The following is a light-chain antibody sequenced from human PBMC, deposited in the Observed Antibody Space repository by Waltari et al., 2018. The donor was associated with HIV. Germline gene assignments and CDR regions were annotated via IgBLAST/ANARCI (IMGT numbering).Light chain of an antibody. CDR3: QSYDISLSGVV. Sequence: SCTESSSNIGAGYDVHWYQQLPGTAPKLLIYGDSNRPSGVPDRFAGSKSGTSASLAITGLQAEDEADYYCQSYDISLSGVVFGGGTKLTVL. CDR1: SSNIGAGYD. J-gene: IGLJ2*01. CDR2: GDS. V-gene: IGLV1-40*01.